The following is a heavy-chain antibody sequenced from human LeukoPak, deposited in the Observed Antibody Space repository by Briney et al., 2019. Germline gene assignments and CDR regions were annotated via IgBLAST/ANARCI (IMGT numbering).Heavy chain of an antibody. CDR2: TRYDVNNY. CDR3: AKDGFWSCTD. J-gene: IGHJ4*02. D-gene: IGHD2-8*02. CDR1: GFTFSSYG. Sequence: GGSLRLSCAASGFTFSSYGTHWVRQAPGKGLDWVAFTRYDVNNYYNADSVKGRFTISRDNSKRTLYLQMNSLRPDDTAVYYCAKDGFWSCTDWGQGTLVTVSS. V-gene: IGHV3-30*02.